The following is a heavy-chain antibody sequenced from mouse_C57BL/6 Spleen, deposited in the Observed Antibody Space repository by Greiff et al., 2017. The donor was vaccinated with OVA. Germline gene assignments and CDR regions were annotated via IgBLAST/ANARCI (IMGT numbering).Heavy chain of an antibody. CDR2: IYPGGGYT. J-gene: IGHJ2*01. Sequence: QVQLQQSGAELVRPGTSVKMSCKASGYTFTNYWIGWAKQRPGHGLEWIGDIYPGGGYTNYNQKFKGKSTLTVDKSSSTAYMQLSSLTSEDSAVYYCARDRIRLSYFDYWGQGTTLTVSS. CDR3: ARDRIRLSYFDY. V-gene: IGHV1-63*01. CDR1: GYTFTNYW.